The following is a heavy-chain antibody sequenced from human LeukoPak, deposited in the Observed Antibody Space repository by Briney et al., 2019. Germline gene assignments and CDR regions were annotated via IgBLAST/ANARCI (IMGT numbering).Heavy chain of an antibody. CDR2: IYYSGST. D-gene: IGHD1-26*01. J-gene: IGHJ6*02. V-gene: IGHV4-59*08. CDR1: GGSISSYY. Sequence: PSETLSLTCTVSGGSISSYYWSWIRQPPGKGLEWIGYIYYSGSTNYNPSLKSRVTISVDTSKNQFSLKLSSVTAADTAVYYCARHRQEPLDYYYGMDVWGQGTTVTVSS. CDR3: ARHRQEPLDYYYGMDV.